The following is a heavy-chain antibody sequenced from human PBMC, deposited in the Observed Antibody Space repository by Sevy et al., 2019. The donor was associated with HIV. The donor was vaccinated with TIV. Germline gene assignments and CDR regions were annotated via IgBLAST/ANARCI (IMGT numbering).Heavy chain of an antibody. V-gene: IGHV3-7*01. J-gene: IGHJ4*02. CDR2: IKQDESEK. CDR1: GFRFTDYW. D-gene: IGHD3-16*01. CDR3: AREVGGFNWRPYYFDS. Sequence: GGSLRLSCAASGFRFTDYWMSWVRQTPGKGLEWVATIKQDESEKYYVDSVKGRFAISRDNGKNSVSLQMNGLRVEDTALYYCAREVGGFNWRPYYFDSWCQGTLVTVSS.